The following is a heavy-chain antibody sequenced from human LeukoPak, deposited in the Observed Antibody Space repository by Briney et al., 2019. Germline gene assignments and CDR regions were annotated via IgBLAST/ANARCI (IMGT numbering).Heavy chain of an antibody. CDR3: TRRPYSSSWYYFDY. J-gene: IGHJ4*02. CDR1: GFTFSSYS. V-gene: IGHV3-21*06. CDR2: ISSSSSYI. Sequence: GALRLSCAASGFTFSSYSMNWVRQAPGKGLEWVSSISSSSSYIYYADSVKGRFTISRDNAKNSLYLQMSSLRVEDTAVYYCTRRPYSSSWYYFDYWGQGTLVTVSS. D-gene: IGHD6-13*01.